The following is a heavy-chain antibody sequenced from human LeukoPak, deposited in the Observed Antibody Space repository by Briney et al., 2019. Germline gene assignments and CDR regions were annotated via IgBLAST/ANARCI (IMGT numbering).Heavy chain of an antibody. CDR2: ISSSYI. J-gene: IGHJ4*02. CDR3: ARARSSGWYRDY. CDR1: GFTFSSYS. D-gene: IGHD6-19*01. Sequence: GGFLRLSWAASGFTFSSYSMNWVRQAPGKGLEWVSSISSSYIYYADSVKGRFTISRDNAENSLYLQMNSLRAEDTAVYYCARARSSGWYRDYWGQGTLVTVSS. V-gene: IGHV3-21*01.